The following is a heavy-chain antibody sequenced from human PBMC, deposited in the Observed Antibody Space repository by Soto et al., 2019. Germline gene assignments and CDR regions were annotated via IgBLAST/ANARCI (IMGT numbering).Heavy chain of an antibody. Sequence: QVQLVQSGAEVKEPGASVKVSCRTSGYTFTDHYINWVRQAPGQGPEYMGWIHPNSGDTKYTQRFQGRVTMTSDTSNSTAYMELRRLTSDDTAVYYCARDLSRQSLMWFDPCGQGTLVTVSA. CDR1: GYTFTDHY. J-gene: IGHJ5*02. V-gene: IGHV1-2*02. CDR3: ARDLSRQSLMWFDP. CDR2: IHPNSGDT. D-gene: IGHD3-16*02.